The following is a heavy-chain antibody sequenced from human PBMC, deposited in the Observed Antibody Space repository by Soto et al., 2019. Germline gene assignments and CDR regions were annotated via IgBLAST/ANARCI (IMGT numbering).Heavy chain of an antibody. CDR2: IYYSGSN. CDR3: ARGLFDWLSARLDYGMDV. V-gene: IGHV4-61*08. J-gene: IGHJ6*02. Sequence: SETLSLTCTVSGGSISSGDYSWSWMRLPPGMGLEWIGYIYYSGSNNYSPSLKSRVTRAVDTSKNQFSLKLSSVTAADTAVYYCARGLFDWLSARLDYGMDVWGQGTTVTVSS. D-gene: IGHD3-9*01. CDR1: GGSISSGDYS.